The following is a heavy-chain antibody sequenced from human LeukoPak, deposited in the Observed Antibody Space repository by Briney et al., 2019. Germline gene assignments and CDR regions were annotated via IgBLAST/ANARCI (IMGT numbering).Heavy chain of an antibody. Sequence: GGSLRLSCAASGFTFSSYAMGWVRQAPGKGLEWASVISNSGGSTFYADSVKGRFTISRDNSKNTLYLQMNSLRAEDTAVYYCAKRASGSGTSLYYFDYWGQGTLVTVSS. J-gene: IGHJ4*02. CDR3: AKRASGSGTSLYYFDY. CDR2: ISNSGGST. D-gene: IGHD3-10*01. V-gene: IGHV3-23*01. CDR1: GFTFSSYA.